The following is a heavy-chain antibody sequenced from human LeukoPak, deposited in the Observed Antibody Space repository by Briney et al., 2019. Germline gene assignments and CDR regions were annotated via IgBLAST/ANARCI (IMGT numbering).Heavy chain of an antibody. J-gene: IGHJ2*01. Sequence: GGSLRLSCAASGFTFSNYAMSWVRQAPGKGLEWVSTISGSGGSTYYADSVKGRFSISRDNSKNTLYLQVNSLRADDTAVYYCAKDWTGTKPFDLWGRGTLVTVSS. CDR3: AKDWTGTKPFDL. CDR2: ISGSGGST. D-gene: IGHD3/OR15-3a*01. CDR1: GFTFSNYA. V-gene: IGHV3-23*01.